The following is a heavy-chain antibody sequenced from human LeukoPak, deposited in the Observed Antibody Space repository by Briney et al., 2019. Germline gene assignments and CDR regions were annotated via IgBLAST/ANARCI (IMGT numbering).Heavy chain of an antibody. D-gene: IGHD6-13*01. J-gene: IGHJ5*02. CDR1: GGSISSYY. CDR3: ATTQKYSSSWYDGP. CDR2: IYYSGST. Sequence: SETLSLTCTVSGGSISSYYWSWIRQPPGKGLEWIGYIYYSGSTNYNPSLKSRVTISVDTSKNQFSLKLSSVTAADTAVYYCATTQKYSSSWYDGPWGQGTLVTVSS. V-gene: IGHV4-59*12.